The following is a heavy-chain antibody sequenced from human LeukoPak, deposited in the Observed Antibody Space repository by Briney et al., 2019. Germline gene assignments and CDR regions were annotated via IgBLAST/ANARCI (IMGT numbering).Heavy chain of an antibody. Sequence: SETLSLTCTVSGGSISSGGYYWSWIRQHPGKGLEWNGYIYYSGSTYYNPSLKSRVTISVDTSKNQFSLKLSSVTAADTAVYYCAREAVAAAGFDYWGQGTLVTVSS. CDR3: AREAVAAAGFDY. D-gene: IGHD6-13*01. CDR1: GGSISSGGYY. J-gene: IGHJ4*02. CDR2: IYYSGST. V-gene: IGHV4-31*03.